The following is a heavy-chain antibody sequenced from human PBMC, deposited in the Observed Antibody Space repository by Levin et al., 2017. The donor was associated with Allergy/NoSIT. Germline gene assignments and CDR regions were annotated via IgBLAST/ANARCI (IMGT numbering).Heavy chain of an antibody. V-gene: IGHV3-30*04. CDR1: GFTFSSYA. CDR2: ISYDGSNK. D-gene: IGHD1-20*01. J-gene: IGHJ5*02. CDR3: ASIGDNWNDENLDP. Sequence: PGGSLRLSCAASGFTFSSYAMHWVRQAPGKGLEWVAVISYDGSNKYYADSVKGRFTISRDNSKNTLYLQMNSLRAEDTAVYYCASIGDNWNDENLDPWGQGTLVTVSS.